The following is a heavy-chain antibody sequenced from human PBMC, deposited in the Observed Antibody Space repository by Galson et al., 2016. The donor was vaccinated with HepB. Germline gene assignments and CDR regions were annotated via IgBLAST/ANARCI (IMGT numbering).Heavy chain of an antibody. V-gene: IGHV4-4*02. J-gene: IGHJ6*02. D-gene: IGHD6-13*01. CDR3: TRAQQLEQGGLVDYYAMDV. Sequence: SETLSLTCAVFGDSISSSDWWSWVRQPPGKGLEWIGDIYHSGNTNYKPSLKNRVTLSVDKSKNQFSLKLSSVTAADTAMYFCTRAQQLEQGGLVDYYAMDVWGQGTTVTVSS. CDR1: GDSISSSDW. CDR2: IYHSGNT.